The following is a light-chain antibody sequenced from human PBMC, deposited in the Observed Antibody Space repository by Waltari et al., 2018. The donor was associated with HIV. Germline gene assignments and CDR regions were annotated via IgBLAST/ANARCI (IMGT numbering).Light chain of an antibody. Sequence: QSALTQPASVSGSPGQSITFSCTGTSSDIGRYHLVSWYHQHPGKAPRLMIYEVTKRPSGVSYRLSRSKSGNTASLTISGLQAEDEADYYCCSFAGSTSWVFGGGTKLTVL. V-gene: IGLV2-23*02. CDR2: EVT. CDR3: CSFAGSTSWV. J-gene: IGLJ3*02. CDR1: SSDIGRYHL.